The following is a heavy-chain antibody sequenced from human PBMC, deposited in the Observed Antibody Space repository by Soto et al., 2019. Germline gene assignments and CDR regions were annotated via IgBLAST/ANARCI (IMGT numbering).Heavy chain of an antibody. CDR3: AREYSSGWSAPYWYFDL. Sequence: QVQLVESGGGVVQPGRSLRLSCAASGFTFSNYGMHWVRQAPGKGLEWVAVIWYDGSNKYYADSVKGRFTISRDNSKNTLYLQMNSLRAEDTAVYYCAREYSSGWSAPYWYFDLWCRGTLVTVSS. J-gene: IGHJ2*01. D-gene: IGHD6-19*01. CDR1: GFTFSNYG. CDR2: IWYDGSNK. V-gene: IGHV3-33*01.